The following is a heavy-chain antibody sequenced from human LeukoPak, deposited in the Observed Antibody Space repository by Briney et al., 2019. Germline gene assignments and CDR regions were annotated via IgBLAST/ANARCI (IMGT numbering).Heavy chain of an antibody. CDR1: GYTFTDYY. J-gene: IGHJ6*03. CDR3: ATTSRYYYYYYMDV. V-gene: IGHV1-69-2*01. CDR2: VDPEDGET. Sequence: ASVKVSCKVSGYTFTDYYMHWVQQAPGKGLEGMGLVDPEDGETIYAEKFQGRVTITADTSTDTAYMELSSLRSEDTAVYYCATTSRYYYYYYMDVWGKGTTVTVSS.